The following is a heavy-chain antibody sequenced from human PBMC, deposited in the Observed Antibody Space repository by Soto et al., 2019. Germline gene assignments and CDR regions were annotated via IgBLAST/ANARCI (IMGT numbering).Heavy chain of an antibody. D-gene: IGHD3-22*01. Sequence: ESGGGLIQPGGSLRLSCAASGFTFSSNDMNWARQAPGKGLEWVSLIYSGGSTYYADSVKGRFTISRDNSKNTLYLQMSSLRAEDTAVYYCATRPLLPGAPWGQGTMVSVSS. V-gene: IGHV3-53*01. CDR2: IYSGGST. CDR3: ATRPLLPGAP. J-gene: IGHJ3*01. CDR1: GFTFSSND.